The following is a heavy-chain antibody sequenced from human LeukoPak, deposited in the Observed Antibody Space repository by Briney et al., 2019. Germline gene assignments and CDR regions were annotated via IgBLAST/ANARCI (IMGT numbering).Heavy chain of an antibody. CDR1: GGSISSSTFY. V-gene: IGHV4-39*07. J-gene: IGHJ3*01. D-gene: IGHD3-10*02. CDR2: IYYSGST. CDR3: AKFFTGEYVRAFDV. Sequence: SETLSLTCTVSGGSISSSTFYWGWIRQPPGKGLEWIGTIYYSGSTFYNPSLKSRVTVSVDTSKNQFSLKLSSLTAADTAVYYCAKFFTGEYVRAFDVWGQGTMVTVSS.